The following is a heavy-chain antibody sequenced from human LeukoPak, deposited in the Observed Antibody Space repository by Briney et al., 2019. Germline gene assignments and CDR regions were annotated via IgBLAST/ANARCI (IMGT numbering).Heavy chain of an antibody. D-gene: IGHD3-16*01. CDR1: GVSMSNYY. Sequence: TPSEPLSLTCTVSGVSMSNYYWSWIRQPPGKGLEWVGYIYYSGSSNYNPSLKSRVTISGDTSKNQFSLRLSSVTAADTAVYYCARDWGDGFDYWGQGTLVTVSS. CDR3: ARDWGDGFDY. J-gene: IGHJ4*02. V-gene: IGHV4-59*01. CDR2: IYYSGSS.